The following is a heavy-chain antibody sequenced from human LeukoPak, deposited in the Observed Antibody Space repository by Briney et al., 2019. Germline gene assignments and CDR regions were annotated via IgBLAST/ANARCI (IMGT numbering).Heavy chain of an antibody. CDR3: ARGAMAPLPGFQH. J-gene: IGHJ1*01. CDR1: GYTFTGYY. Sequence: ASVKVSCKASGYTFTGYYMHWVRQAPGQGLEWMGWINPNSGSTNYAQKFQGRVTMTRDTSISTVYMELSRLRSDDTAVYYCARGAMAPLPGFQHWGQGTLVTVSS. CDR2: INPNSGST. V-gene: IGHV1-2*02. D-gene: IGHD5-18*01.